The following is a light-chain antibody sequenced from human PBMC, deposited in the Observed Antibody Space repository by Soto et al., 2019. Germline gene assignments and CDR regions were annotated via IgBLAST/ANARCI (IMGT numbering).Light chain of an antibody. CDR1: QDISNY. CDR3: QQYDNPPPFT. V-gene: IGKV1-33*01. Sequence: DIQMTQSPSSLSASVGDRVTITCQASQDISNYLNWYHQKPGKAPKLLIYDASNLETGVPSRFSGSGSGTDFTFTISSLQPEDIATYYCQQYDNPPPFTFGPGTKVDIK. CDR2: DAS. J-gene: IGKJ3*01.